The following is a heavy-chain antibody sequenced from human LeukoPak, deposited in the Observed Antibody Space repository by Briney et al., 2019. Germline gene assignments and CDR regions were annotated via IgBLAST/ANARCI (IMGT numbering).Heavy chain of an antibody. J-gene: IGHJ4*02. Sequence: GGSLRLSCAASGFTFSNWMHWVRQAPGKGLVWVSRIDSDGSSPNYADSVKGRFTISRDNAKNTLYLQMNGLRAEDTAVYYCARGWNYALDYWGQGTLVTVSS. V-gene: IGHV3-74*01. CDR2: IDSDGSSP. CDR1: GFTFSNW. D-gene: IGHD1-7*01. CDR3: ARGWNYALDY.